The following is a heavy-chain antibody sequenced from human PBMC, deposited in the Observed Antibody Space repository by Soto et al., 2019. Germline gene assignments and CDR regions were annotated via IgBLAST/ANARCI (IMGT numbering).Heavy chain of an antibody. CDR3: AKSVAAAGTANWFDP. CDR1: GFTFSSYG. J-gene: IGHJ5*02. CDR2: ISYDGSNK. V-gene: IGHV3-30*18. D-gene: IGHD6-13*01. Sequence: GSLRLSCAASGFTFSSYGMYWVRQAPGKGLEWVAVISYDGSNKYYADSVKGRFTISRDNSKNTLYLQMNSLRAEDTAVYYCAKSVAAAGTANWFDPWGQGTLVTVSS.